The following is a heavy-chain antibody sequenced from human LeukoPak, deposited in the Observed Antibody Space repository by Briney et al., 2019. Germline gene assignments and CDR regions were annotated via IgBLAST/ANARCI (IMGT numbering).Heavy chain of an antibody. CDR1: GYTFTSYY. V-gene: IGHV1-46*01. Sequence: ASVKVSCKASGYTFTSYYMHWVRQAPGQGLEWMGIINPSGGSTSYAQKFQGRVNMTRDTSTSTVYIELSSLRSEDTALYYCARDHYYDSSGYLNYYYYYMDVWGKGTTVTVSS. J-gene: IGHJ6*03. CDR3: ARDHYYDSSGYLNYYYYYMDV. CDR2: INPSGGST. D-gene: IGHD3-22*01.